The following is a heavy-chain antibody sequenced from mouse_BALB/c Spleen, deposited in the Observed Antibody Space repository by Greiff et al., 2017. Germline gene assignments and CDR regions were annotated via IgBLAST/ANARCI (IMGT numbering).Heavy chain of an antibody. V-gene: IGHV14-1*02. D-gene: IGHD1-1*01. CDR2: IDPENGNT. CDR3: APIYYYGSGYAMDY. Sequence: EVQLHQSGAELVRPGALVKLSCKASGFNIKDYYMHWVKQRPEQGLEWIGWIDPENGNTIYDPKFQGKASITADTSSNTAYLQLSSLTSEDTAVYYCAPIYYYGSGYAMDYWGQGTSVTVSS. J-gene: IGHJ4*01. CDR1: GFNIKDYY.